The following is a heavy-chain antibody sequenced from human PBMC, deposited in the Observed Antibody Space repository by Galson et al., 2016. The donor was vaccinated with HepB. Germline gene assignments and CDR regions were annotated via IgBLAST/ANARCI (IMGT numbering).Heavy chain of an antibody. CDR1: GFIFSNAC. CDR2: FKSKIDGGTI. V-gene: IGHV3-15*01. J-gene: IGHJ5*02. CDR3: TTAPSGRGVTISGRRFDP. Sequence: SLRLSCAASGFIFSNACMSWVRQAPGTGLQWVGRFKSKIDGGTIDYVAPVKGSFTISRDDSPNTLYLQMNSLKSEDPAVYYCTTAPSGRGVTISGRRFDPWGQGTLVTVSS. D-gene: IGHD3-3*01.